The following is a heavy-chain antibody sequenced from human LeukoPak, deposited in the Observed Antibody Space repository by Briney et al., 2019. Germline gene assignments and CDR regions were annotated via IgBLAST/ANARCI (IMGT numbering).Heavy chain of an antibody. D-gene: IGHD4-17*01. CDR1: GFTFSSYS. J-gene: IGHJ3*02. CDR3: ARGYGAYGDYELDKAFDI. Sequence: GGSLRLSCAASGFTFSSYSMNWVRQAPGKGLEWVSSISSSSSYIYYADSVKGRFTISRDNAKNSLYLQMNSLRAEDTAVYYCARGYGAYGDYELDKAFDIWGQGTMVTVSS. V-gene: IGHV3-21*01. CDR2: ISSSSSYI.